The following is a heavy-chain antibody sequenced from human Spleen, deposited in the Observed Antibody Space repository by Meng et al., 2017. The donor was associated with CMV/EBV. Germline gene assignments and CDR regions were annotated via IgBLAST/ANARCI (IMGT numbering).Heavy chain of an antibody. CDR2: IHSGGNT. V-gene: IGHV3-66*02. CDR1: GFIVSSSY. J-gene: IGHJ6*02. Sequence: GESLKISCQASGFIVSSSYLNWVRQAPGKGLEWVSVIHSGGNTNYADSVKGRFTISRDNSKNTLYLQMNSLRVEDTAVYYCARRMGVVRGIIPYGMDVWGQGTTVTVSS. D-gene: IGHD3-10*01. CDR3: ARRMGVVRGIIPYGMDV.